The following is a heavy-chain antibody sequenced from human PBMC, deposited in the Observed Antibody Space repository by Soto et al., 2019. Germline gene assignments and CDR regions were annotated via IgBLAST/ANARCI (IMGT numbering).Heavy chain of an antibody. CDR2: ITYDGSFQ. D-gene: IGHD1-7*01. V-gene: IGHV3-30*18. CDR1: GFNFDNYG. CDR3: AKDRVGGTFYTPLAF. Sequence: GGSLRLSCQASGFNFDNYGMHWVRRAPGKGLEWVAVITYDGSFQYYADSVKGRFTISRDNSKNTLSLHLNTLKPEDTAVYHCAKDRVGGTFYTPLAFWGQGT. J-gene: IGHJ4*02.